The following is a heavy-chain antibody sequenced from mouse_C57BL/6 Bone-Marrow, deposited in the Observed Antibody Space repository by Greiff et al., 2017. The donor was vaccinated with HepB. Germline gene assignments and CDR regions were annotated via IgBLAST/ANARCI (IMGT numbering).Heavy chain of an antibody. CDR2: ISDGGSYT. V-gene: IGHV5-4*01. CDR3: ARDYGGYGV. CDR1: GFTFSSYA. Sequence: EVQVVESGGGLVKPGGSLKLSCAASGFTFSSYAMSWVRQTPEKRLEWVATISDGGSYTYYPDNVKGRFTISRDNAKNNLYLQMSHLKSEDTAMYYCARDYGGYGVWGTGTTVTVSS. D-gene: IGHD2-2*01. J-gene: IGHJ1*03.